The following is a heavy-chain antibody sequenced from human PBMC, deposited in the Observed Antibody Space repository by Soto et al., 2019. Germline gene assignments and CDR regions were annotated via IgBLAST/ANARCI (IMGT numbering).Heavy chain of an antibody. D-gene: IGHD6-19*01. J-gene: IGHJ4*02. V-gene: IGHV3-74*01. CDR1: GFTFRSSW. CDR2: INSDATTT. Sequence: EVQLVESGGGLVQPGGSLRLSCVASGFTFRSSWMHWVRQAPGKGLVWVSRINSDATTTNYAEYAKGRFTIARDNAENALYLQMDSLTAEDTSVYSCARGRPGCYGYDYWGQGRLLTVSS. CDR3: ARGRPGCYGYDY.